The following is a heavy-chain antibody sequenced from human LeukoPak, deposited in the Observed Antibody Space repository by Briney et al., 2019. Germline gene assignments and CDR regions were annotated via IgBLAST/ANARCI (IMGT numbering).Heavy chain of an antibody. CDR1: GGSISSSSYY. V-gene: IGHV4-39*01. Sequence: PSETLSLTCTVSGGSISSSSYYWGWIRQPPGKGLEWIGSIYYSGSTYYNPSLKSRVTISVDTSKNQFSLKLSSVTAADTAVYYCARQGAVAGSAFDYWGQGTLVTVS. D-gene: IGHD6-19*01. J-gene: IGHJ4*02. CDR3: ARQGAVAGSAFDY. CDR2: IYYSGST.